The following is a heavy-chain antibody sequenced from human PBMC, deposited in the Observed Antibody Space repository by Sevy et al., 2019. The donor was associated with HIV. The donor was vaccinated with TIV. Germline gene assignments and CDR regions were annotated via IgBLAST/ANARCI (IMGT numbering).Heavy chain of an antibody. CDR2: ISSSGSTI. Sequence: GGSLRLSCAASGFTFSDYYMSWIRQAPGKGLEWVSYISSSGSTIYYANSVKGRFTISRDNAKNSLYLQMNSLRAEDTAVYYCARDPDSGSYRDYWGQGTLVTVSS. V-gene: IGHV3-11*01. J-gene: IGHJ4*02. CDR1: GFTFSDYY. CDR3: ARDPDSGSYRDY. D-gene: IGHD1-26*01.